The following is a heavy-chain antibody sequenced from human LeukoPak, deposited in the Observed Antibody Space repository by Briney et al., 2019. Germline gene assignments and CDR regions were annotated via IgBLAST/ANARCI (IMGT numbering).Heavy chain of an antibody. CDR1: GGSTSSYY. J-gene: IGHJ4*02. Sequence: SETLSLTCTVSGGSTSSYYWSWIRQPPGKGLEWIGYIYYSGSTNYNPSLKSRVTISVDTSKNQFSLKLSSVTAADTAVYHCARGGPADYDYVWGSLFGPGYFGYWGQGTLVTVSS. CDR3: ARGGPADYDYVWGSLFGPGYFGY. CDR2: IYYSGST. D-gene: IGHD3-16*01. V-gene: IGHV4-59*01.